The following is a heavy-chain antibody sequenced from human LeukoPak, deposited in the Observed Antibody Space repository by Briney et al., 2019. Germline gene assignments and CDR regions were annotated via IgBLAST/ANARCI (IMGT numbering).Heavy chain of an antibody. J-gene: IGHJ3*02. CDR1: GYTFTSYG. D-gene: IGHD3-3*01. V-gene: IGHV1-18*01. CDR2: ISGYNGNT. Sequence: ASVKVSCKASGYTFTSYGINWVRQAPGQGLEWMGWISGYNGNTNYAQKLQGRVTMTTDTSTSTAYMELRSLRSDDTAVYYCARDIRADFWGGHTDTFDIWGHGTMVTVSS. CDR3: ARDIRADFWGGHTDTFDI.